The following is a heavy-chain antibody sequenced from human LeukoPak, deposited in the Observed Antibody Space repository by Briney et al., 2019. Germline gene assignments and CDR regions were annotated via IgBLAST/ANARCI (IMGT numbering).Heavy chain of an antibody. J-gene: IGHJ6*02. Sequence: GGSLRLSCAASGFSVSNNYMTWVRQAPGKGLEWVSVIYRGGNTYYADSVKGRFTISRDDSKNTLYLQMNSLRAEDTAVYYCARGYYDSSGVYYYYGMDVWGQGTTVTVSS. D-gene: IGHD3-22*01. V-gene: IGHV3-66*01. CDR3: ARGYYDSSGVYYYYGMDV. CDR1: GFSVSNNY. CDR2: IYRGGNT.